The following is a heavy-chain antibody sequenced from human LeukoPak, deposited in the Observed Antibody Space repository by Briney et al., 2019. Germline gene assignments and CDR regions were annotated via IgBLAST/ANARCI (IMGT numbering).Heavy chain of an antibody. V-gene: IGHV3-21*01. Sequence: GGSLRLSCAVSEFTFSSYSMNWVRQAPGKGLEWVSSISSSSNYIYYADSVRGRFTISRDNAKNSLSLQMNSLRAEDTAVYYCARDRLLEDRDYHYYYYMDVWGIGTTVTVSS. CDR3: ARDRLLEDRDYHYYYYMDV. D-gene: IGHD1-1*01. CDR2: ISSSSNYI. CDR1: EFTFSSYS. J-gene: IGHJ6*03.